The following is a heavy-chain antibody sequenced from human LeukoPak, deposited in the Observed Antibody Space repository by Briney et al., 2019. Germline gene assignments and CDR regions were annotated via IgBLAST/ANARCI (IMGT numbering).Heavy chain of an antibody. CDR1: SYSISSGYY. V-gene: IGHV4-38-2*01. J-gene: IGHJ5*02. CDR3: ARGRDFWSGYSNWFDP. Sequence: SETLSLTCAVSSYSISSGYYWGWIRQPPGKGLEWIGSIYHSGSTYYNPSLKSRVTISVDTSKNQFSLKLSSVTAADTAVYYCARGRDFWSGYSNWFDPWGQGTLVTVSS. CDR2: IYHSGST. D-gene: IGHD3-3*01.